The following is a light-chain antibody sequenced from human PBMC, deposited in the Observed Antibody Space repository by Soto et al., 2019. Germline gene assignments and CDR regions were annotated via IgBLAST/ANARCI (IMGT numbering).Light chain of an antibody. CDR1: SSDVGGHDY. Sequence: LTQPASVSGSPGQSITISCNGTSSDVGGHDYVSWYQQHPGKAPKLTIFEVSNRPSGVSNRFSGSKSGNTASLTISGLQAEDEADYYCSSYTHSNNFYVFGSGTKVTVL. CDR2: EVS. CDR3: SSYTHSNNFYV. V-gene: IGLV2-14*01. J-gene: IGLJ1*01.